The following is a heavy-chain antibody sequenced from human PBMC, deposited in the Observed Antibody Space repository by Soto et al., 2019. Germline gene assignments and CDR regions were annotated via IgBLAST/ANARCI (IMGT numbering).Heavy chain of an antibody. CDR2: MNPNSGNT. CDR3: ARERSSWYYFDY. Sequence: QVQLVQSGAEGKKPGASVKVSCKASGYTFTSYDINWVRQATGQGLEWMGWMNPNSGNTGYAQKFQGRVTMTRNTSISTAYMELSSLRSEDTAVYYCARERSSWYYFDYWGQGTLVTVSS. V-gene: IGHV1-8*01. J-gene: IGHJ4*02. CDR1: GYTFTSYD. D-gene: IGHD6-13*01.